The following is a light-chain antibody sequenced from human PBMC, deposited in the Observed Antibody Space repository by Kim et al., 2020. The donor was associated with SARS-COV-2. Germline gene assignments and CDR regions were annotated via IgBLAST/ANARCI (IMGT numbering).Light chain of an antibody. J-gene: IGLJ2*01. CDR2: YDS. Sequence: AQGKTARITCGGNNIGSKSVHWYQQKPGQAPVLVIYYDSDRPSGIPERFSGSNSGNTATLTISRVEAGDEADYYCQVWDTSSDHVVFGGWTKLTVL. CDR3: QVWDTSSDHVV. V-gene: IGLV3-21*04. CDR1: NIGSKS.